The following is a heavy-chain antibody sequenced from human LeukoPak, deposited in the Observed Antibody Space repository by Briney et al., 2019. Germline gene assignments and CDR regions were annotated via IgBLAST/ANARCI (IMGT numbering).Heavy chain of an antibody. CDR2: IYHSGST. CDR3: ARGGVLPQGSWFDP. D-gene: IGHD2-8*01. CDR1: GGSISSGGYS. J-gene: IGHJ5*02. Sequence: PSETLSLTCAVSGGSISSGGYSWSWIRQPPGKGLEWIGYIYHSGSTYYNPSLKSRVTISVDRSKNQFSLKLSSVTAADTAVYYCARGGVLPQGSWFDPWGQGTLVTVSS. V-gene: IGHV4-30-2*01.